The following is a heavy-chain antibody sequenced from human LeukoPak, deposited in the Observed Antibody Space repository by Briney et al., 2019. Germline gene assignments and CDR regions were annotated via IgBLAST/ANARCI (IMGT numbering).Heavy chain of an antibody. V-gene: IGHV3-48*03. D-gene: IGHD7-27*01. Sequence: SGGSLRLSCAASGFTFSSYEMNWVRQAPGKGLEWVSYISSSGSTIYYADSVKGRFTISRDNAKNSLYLQMNSLRAEDTAVYYCASGDRHYMDVWGKGTTVTVSS. CDR1: GFTFSSYE. J-gene: IGHJ6*03. CDR2: ISSSGSTI. CDR3: ASGDRHYMDV.